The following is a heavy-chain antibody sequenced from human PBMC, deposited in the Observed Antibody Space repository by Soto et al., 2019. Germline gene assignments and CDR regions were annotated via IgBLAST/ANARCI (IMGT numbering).Heavy chain of an antibody. J-gene: IGHJ6*02. CDR1: GGSFSGYY. V-gene: IGHV4-34*01. D-gene: IGHD2-2*01. CDR3: ARDRIVPAAMYGMDF. CDR2: INHSGST. Sequence: SETLSLTCAVYGGSFSGYYWSWIRQPPGKGLEWIGEINHSGSTNYNPSLKSRVTISVDTSKNQFSLKLSSVTAADTAVYYCARDRIVPAAMYGMDFWGQGTTVTVSS.